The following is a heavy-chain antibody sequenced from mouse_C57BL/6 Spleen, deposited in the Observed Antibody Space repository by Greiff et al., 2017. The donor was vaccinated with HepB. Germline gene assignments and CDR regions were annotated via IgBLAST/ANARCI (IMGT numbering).Heavy chain of an antibody. CDR1: GYTFTSYW. CDR3: ARRGSSYHYAMDY. CDR2: IDPSDSYT. D-gene: IGHD1-1*01. V-gene: IGHV1-69*01. J-gene: IGHJ4*01. Sequence: QVQLQQPGAELVMPGASVKLSCKASGYTFTSYWMHWVKQRPGQGLEWIGEIDPSDSYTNYNQKFKGKSTLTVDKSSSTADMQLSSLTSEDSAVYYGARRGSSYHYAMDYWGQGTSVTVSS.